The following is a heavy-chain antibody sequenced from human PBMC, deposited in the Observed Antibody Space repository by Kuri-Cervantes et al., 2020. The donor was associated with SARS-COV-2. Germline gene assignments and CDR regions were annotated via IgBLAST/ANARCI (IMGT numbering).Heavy chain of an antibody. D-gene: IGHD1-1*01. CDR3: ARAVQLERTNQGRNWYYYYGMDV. CDR1: GFTFSSYD. Sequence: GGSLRLSCAASGFTFSSYDMHWVRQATGKGLEWVSAIGTAGDTYYPGSVKGRFTISRENAKNSLYLQMNSLRAEDTAVYYCARAVQLERTNQGRNWYYYYGMDVWGQGTTVTVSS. V-gene: IGHV3-13*01. CDR2: IGTAGDT. J-gene: IGHJ6*02.